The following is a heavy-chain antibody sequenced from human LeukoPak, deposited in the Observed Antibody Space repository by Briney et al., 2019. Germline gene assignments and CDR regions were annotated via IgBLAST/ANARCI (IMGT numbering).Heavy chain of an antibody. D-gene: IGHD3-10*01. CDR3: ARDPGPVRFGVNLKQNNWFDP. Sequence: ASVKVSCKASGYTFTSYGISWVRQAPGQGLEWMGIINPSGGSTSYAQKFQGRVTMTRDTSTSTVYMELSSLRSEDTAVYYCARDPGPVRFGVNLKQNNWFDPWGQGTLVTVSS. J-gene: IGHJ5*02. V-gene: IGHV1-46*01. CDR1: GYTFTSYG. CDR2: INPSGGST.